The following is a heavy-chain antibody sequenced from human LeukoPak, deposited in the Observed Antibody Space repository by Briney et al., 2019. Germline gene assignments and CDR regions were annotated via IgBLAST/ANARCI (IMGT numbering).Heavy chain of an antibody. CDR1: GYTFTCYY. Sequence: AXVKVSCKAXGYTFTCYYMHWVRQAPGQGLEGMGWINPNSGGTNYAQKFQGRVTMTRDTSISTAYMELSRLRSDDTAVYYCARAKKSIAVARTLDYWGQGTLVTVSS. CDR3: ARAKKSIAVARTLDY. D-gene: IGHD6-19*01. CDR2: INPNSGGT. J-gene: IGHJ4*02. V-gene: IGHV1-2*02.